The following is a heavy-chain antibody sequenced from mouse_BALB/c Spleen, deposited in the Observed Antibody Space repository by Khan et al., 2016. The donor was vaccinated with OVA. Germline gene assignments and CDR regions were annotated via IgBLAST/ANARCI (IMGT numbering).Heavy chain of an antibody. CDR3: AREEALYYFDY. CDR1: GYIFTSYW. V-gene: IGHV1S132*01. D-gene: IGHD3-2*02. J-gene: IGHJ2*01. Sequence: VELVESGAELVRPGTSVRLSCKTSGYIFTSYWIHWVKQRSGQGLEWIARIYPGTDNTYYNEKFKDKATLTADKSSSTAYLQLSSLNSEDSAVFVCAREEALYYFDYGGKGTNLTVSS. CDR2: IYPGTDNT.